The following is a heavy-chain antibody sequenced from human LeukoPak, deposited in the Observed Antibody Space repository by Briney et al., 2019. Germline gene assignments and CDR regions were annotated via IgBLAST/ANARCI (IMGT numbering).Heavy chain of an antibody. J-gene: IGHJ4*02. V-gene: IGHV1-69*05. Sequence: ASVKLPCKASGGTFSSYTISWVRHPPGPGHELMGGVIPIFGTGNYAQPFHSSGTITTDESTSKDFSQLGSPGSDATPVVYCARGRDDSSVYYFSDYWGQGTLVTVCS. CDR2: VIPIFGTG. D-gene: IGHD3-22*01. CDR3: ARGRDDSSVYYFSDY. CDR1: GGTFSSYT.